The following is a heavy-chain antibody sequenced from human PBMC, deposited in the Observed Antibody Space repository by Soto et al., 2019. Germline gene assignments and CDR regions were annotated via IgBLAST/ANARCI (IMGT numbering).Heavy chain of an antibody. D-gene: IGHD6-13*01. CDR3: ARVSGYSSSWYRTGEFDY. CDR1: GGSISSGGYS. J-gene: IGHJ4*02. V-gene: IGHV4-30-2*01. Sequence: SETLSLTCAVSGGSISSGGYSWTWIRQPPGKGLEWIGYIYHSGSTYYNPSLKSRVTISVDTSKNQFSLKLSSVTAADTAVYYCARVSGYSSSWYRTGEFDYWGQGTLVTVSS. CDR2: IYHSGST.